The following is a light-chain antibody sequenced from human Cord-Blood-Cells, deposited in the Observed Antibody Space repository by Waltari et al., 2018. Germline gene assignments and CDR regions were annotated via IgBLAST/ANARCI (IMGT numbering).Light chain of an antibody. V-gene: IGKV4-1*01. CDR1: QSVLYSSNNKNY. Sequence: DIVMTQFPDSLAVSLGERATLNCKSSQSVLYSSNNKNYLAWYQQKPGQTPKLLIYWASTRESGVPDRFSGSGSGTDFTLTISSLQAEDVAVYYCQQYYSTPLTFGGGTKVEIK. CDR2: WAS. J-gene: IGKJ4*01. CDR3: QQYYSTPLT.